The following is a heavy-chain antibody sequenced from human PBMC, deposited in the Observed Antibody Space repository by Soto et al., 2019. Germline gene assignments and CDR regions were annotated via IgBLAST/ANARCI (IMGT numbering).Heavy chain of an antibody. CDR1: GFPLSTYW. J-gene: IGHJ3*02. V-gene: IGHV3-23*01. CDR2: IRGSGGST. Sequence: GGSLRLSCAASGFPLSTYWMRWVRQAPGKGLEWVSAIRGSGGSTYYADSVKGRFTISRDNSKNTLYLQMNSLRAEDTAVYYCAKDLALGAFDIWGQGTMVTVSS. CDR3: AKDLALGAFDI.